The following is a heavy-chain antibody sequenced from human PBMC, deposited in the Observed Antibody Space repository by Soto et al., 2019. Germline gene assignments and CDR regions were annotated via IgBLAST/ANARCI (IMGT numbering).Heavy chain of an antibody. CDR2: ISGSGDTT. V-gene: IGHV3-23*01. CDR3: AKEPVVRGRGWYADY. J-gene: IGHJ4*02. Sequence: GGSLRLSCAASGFTFSTYAMSWVRQAPGKGLEWVSAISGSGDTTYYAGSVKGRFTISRDNSKNTLYLQMSSLRVEDTAIYYCAKEPVVRGRGWYADYWGQGTLVTVSS. D-gene: IGHD6-19*01. CDR1: GFTFSTYA.